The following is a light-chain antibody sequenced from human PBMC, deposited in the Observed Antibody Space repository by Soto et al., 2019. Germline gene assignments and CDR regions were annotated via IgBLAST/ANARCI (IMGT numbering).Light chain of an antibody. Sequence: QSALTQPASVSGSPGQSITISCTGTSSDVGGYNTVSWYQQHPGKAPKLMIYEVTNRPSAVSNRFSGSRSGNTASLTISGLQAEDEADYYCSSYASSSPYVFGTGTKVTVL. CDR2: EVT. CDR1: SSDVGGYNT. V-gene: IGLV2-14*01. CDR3: SSYASSSPYV. J-gene: IGLJ1*01.